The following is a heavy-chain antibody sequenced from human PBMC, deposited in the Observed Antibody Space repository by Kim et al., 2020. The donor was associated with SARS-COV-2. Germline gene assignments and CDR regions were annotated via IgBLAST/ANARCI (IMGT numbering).Heavy chain of an antibody. Sequence: YADSVKGRFTISRDNSKNTLCLQMGSLRPDDTAVYYCVNRATGTTNYFDYWGRGTLVTVSS. D-gene: IGHD1-1*01. CDR3: VNRATGTTNYFDY. J-gene: IGHJ4*02. V-gene: IGHV3-64D*09.